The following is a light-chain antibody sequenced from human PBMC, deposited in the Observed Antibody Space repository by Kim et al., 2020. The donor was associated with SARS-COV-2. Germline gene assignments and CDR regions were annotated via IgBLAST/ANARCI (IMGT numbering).Light chain of an antibody. J-gene: IGLJ1*01. V-gene: IGLV1-44*01. Sequence: GQSLTISCSGSKPNIGSQTINWYQQVPGTAPKLLIYIDNQRPSGVPDRFSGSKSGTSASLAIRGIQSEDEGIYYCAGWDDSLKGHVFGTGTKVTVL. CDR1: KPNIGSQT. CDR2: IDN. CDR3: AGWDDSLKGHV.